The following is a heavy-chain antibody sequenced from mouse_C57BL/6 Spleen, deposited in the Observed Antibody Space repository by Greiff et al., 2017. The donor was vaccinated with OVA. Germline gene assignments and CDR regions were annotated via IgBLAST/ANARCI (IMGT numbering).Heavy chain of an antibody. D-gene: IGHD1-1*01. CDR1: GYTFTSYG. V-gene: IGHV1-81*01. CDR2: IYPRSGNT. J-gene: IGHJ4*01. Sequence: QVQLKQSGAELARPGASVKLSCKASGYTFTSYGISWVKQRTGQGLEWIGEIYPRSGNTYYNEKFKGKATLTADKSSSTAYMELRSLTSEDSAVYFCARGDGLLRGAMDYWGQGTSVTVSS. CDR3: ARGDGLLRGAMDY.